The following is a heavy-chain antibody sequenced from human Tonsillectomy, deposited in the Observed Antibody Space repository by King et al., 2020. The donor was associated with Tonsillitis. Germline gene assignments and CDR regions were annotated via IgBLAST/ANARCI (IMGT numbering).Heavy chain of an antibody. CDR1: DDSISSGDYS. CDR2: IFQSGKT. Sequence: PLQESGSGLVKPPQTLSLTCTVSDDSISSGDYSWNWVRQPAGRGLEWIGNIFQSGKTHYNPALRGRVTISLDRSKNKISLNLTSVTAADTAVYFCVRGGGRMSYNFMDFWGKGTTVTVSS. J-gene: IGHJ6*03. V-gene: IGHV4-30-2*01. D-gene: IGHD2-15*01. CDR3: VRGGGRMSYNFMDF.